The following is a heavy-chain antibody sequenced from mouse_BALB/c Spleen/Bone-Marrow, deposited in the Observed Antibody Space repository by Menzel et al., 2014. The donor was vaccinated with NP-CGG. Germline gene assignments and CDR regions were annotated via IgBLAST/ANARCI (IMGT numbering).Heavy chain of an antibody. CDR2: IYPSDSYT. J-gene: IGHJ2*01. Sequence: QVQLKQSGAELVRPGASVKLSCKASGSTFTSYWINWVKQRPGQGLEWIGNIYPSDSYTNYNQKFKDKATLTVDKSSSTAYMQLSSPTSEDSAVYYCTRSYGSSYEYYFDYWGQGTTLTVSS. CDR3: TRSYGSSYEYYFDY. V-gene: IGHV1-69*02. CDR1: GSTFTSYW. D-gene: IGHD1-1*01.